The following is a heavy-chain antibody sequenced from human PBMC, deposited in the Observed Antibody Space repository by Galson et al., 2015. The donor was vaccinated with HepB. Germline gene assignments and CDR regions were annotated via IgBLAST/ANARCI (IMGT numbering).Heavy chain of an antibody. CDR2: ISSGSTTI. V-gene: IGHV3-48*02. Sequence: SLRLSCAASGFTFSSYGIHWVRQAPGKGLEWVSYISSGSTTIYYADSVKGRFTISRDNAQNSLYLQMSSLRDEDTAVYYCARGDYYVSSYYYYGMDVWGQGTTVTVSS. CDR3: ARGDYYVSSYYYYGMDV. CDR1: GFTFSSYG. J-gene: IGHJ6*02. D-gene: IGHD3-10*02.